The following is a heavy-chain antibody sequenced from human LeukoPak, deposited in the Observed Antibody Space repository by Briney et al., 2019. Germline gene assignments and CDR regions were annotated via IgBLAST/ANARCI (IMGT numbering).Heavy chain of an antibody. D-gene: IGHD3-3*01. V-gene: IGHV3-64*01. CDR3: ARAYDFWSGYYNY. J-gene: IGHJ4*02. Sequence: PGGSLRLSCAASGFTFSSYAIHWVRQAPGKGLEYVSAISNNGGSTYYANSVKGRFTISRDNSKNTLYLQMGSLRAEDMAVYYCARAYDFWSGYYNYWGQGTLVTVSS. CDR2: ISNNGGST. CDR1: GFTFSSYA.